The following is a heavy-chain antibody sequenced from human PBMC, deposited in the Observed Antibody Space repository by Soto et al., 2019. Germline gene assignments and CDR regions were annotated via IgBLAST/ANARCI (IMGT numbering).Heavy chain of an antibody. V-gene: IGHV4-59*01. D-gene: IGHD6-19*01. J-gene: IGHJ4*02. CDR3: ARNWFSVAGRFHFDY. Sequence: SETLSLTCTVSGGSINTYYWSLIRQPPGKGLEWIGYVDYSGNSDSSPSLKSRVTISIDTSKKQVSLKLNSVTAADTAVYYCARNWFSVAGRFHFDYSGQGIPVTLFS. CDR1: GGSINTYY. CDR2: VDYSGNS.